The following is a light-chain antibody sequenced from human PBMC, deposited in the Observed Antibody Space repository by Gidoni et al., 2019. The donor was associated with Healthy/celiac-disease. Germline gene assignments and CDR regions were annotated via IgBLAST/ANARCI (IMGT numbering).Light chain of an antibody. CDR3: QQYNTWPRLS. CDR1: QSVSSN. CDR2: GAS. V-gene: IGKV3-15*01. J-gene: IGKJ4*01. Sequence: EIVMTQSPATVSVSPGERATLSCRASQSVSSNLAWYQQTPGQAPRLLIYGASTRATGIPARFSGSGSGTEFTLTISILQSEDFAVYYCQQYNTWPRLSFGGGTKVEIK.